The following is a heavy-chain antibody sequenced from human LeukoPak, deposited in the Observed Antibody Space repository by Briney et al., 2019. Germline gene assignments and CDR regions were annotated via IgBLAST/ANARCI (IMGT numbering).Heavy chain of an antibody. CDR2: IYYSGST. Sequence: SETLSLTCTVSDGSISSYYWSWIRQPPGKGLEWIGYIYYSGSTNYNPSLKSRVTISVDTSKNQFSLKLSSVTAADTAVYYCARSSSWYRNFDYWGQGTLVTVSS. J-gene: IGHJ4*02. CDR3: ARSSSWYRNFDY. V-gene: IGHV4-59*08. D-gene: IGHD6-13*01. CDR1: DGSISSYY.